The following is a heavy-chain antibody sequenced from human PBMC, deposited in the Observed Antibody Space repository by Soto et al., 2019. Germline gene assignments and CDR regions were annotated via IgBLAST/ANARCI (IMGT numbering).Heavy chain of an antibody. CDR2: IYYSGST. CDR3: AREPGWV. D-gene: IGHD1-26*01. Sequence: SWIRQPPGKGLEWIGYIYYSGSTNYNPSLKSRVTISVDTSKNQFSLKLSSVTAADTAVYYCAREPGWVWGQGTLVTVSS. V-gene: IGHV4-59*01. J-gene: IGHJ4*02.